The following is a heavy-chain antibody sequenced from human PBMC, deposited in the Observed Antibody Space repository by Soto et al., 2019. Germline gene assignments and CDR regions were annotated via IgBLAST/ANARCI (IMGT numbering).Heavy chain of an antibody. CDR3: ALQDYNWTVGRWDVFDI. Sequence: QVQLQQWGAGLLKPSETLSLTCVVYGGSFSGYYWSWIRQPPGKGLEWIGEINHSGSTNYSPSLKRRVTIAVDPSKNQFSLKLSSVNAADTAVYYCALQDYNWTVGRWDVFDIWGKGTMVPVSS. CDR2: INHSGST. CDR1: GGSFSGYY. D-gene: IGHD1-1*01. J-gene: IGHJ3*02. V-gene: IGHV4-34*01.